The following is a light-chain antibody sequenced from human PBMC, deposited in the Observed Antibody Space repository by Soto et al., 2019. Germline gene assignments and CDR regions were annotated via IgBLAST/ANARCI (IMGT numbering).Light chain of an antibody. CDR2: EVS. J-gene: IGLJ3*02. CDR1: SNDVGGYNY. V-gene: IGLV2-14*01. CDR3: SSYTNSNTQV. Sequence: QSVLTQPASVSGSPGQSITISCTGTSNDVGGYNYVSWYQQHPGKDPKLMIYEVSNWPSGVSNRFSGSKSGNTASLTISGLQAEDEADYYCSSYTNSNTQVFGGGTKLTVL.